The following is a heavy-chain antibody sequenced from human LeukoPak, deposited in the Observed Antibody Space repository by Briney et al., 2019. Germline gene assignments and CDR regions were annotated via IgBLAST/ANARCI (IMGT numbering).Heavy chain of an antibody. D-gene: IGHD2-2*01. Sequence: SGGSLRLSCAASGFTFSTYAMTWVRQAPGKGLEWVSVIYSGGDTYYADSVKGRFTISRDISKNTLYLQINSLRAEDTAFYYCARSPPASPFDYWGQGTLVTVSS. CDR3: ARSPPASPFDY. CDR2: IYSGGDT. CDR1: GFTFSTYA. V-gene: IGHV3-53*01. J-gene: IGHJ4*02.